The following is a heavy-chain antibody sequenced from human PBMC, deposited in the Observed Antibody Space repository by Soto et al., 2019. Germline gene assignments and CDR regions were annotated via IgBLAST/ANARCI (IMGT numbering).Heavy chain of an antibody. CDR3: ARSRVTYYYDRSAFDI. CDR2: IIPIFGTA. Sequence: QVQLVQSGAEVKKPGSSVKVSCKASGGTFSSYAISWVRQAPVQGREWMGGIIPIFGTANYAQKFQGRVKITADESTSTAYMELSSLRSEDTAVYYCARSRVTYYYDRSAFDIWGQGTMVTVSS. CDR1: GGTFSSYA. J-gene: IGHJ3*02. V-gene: IGHV1-69*01. D-gene: IGHD3-22*01.